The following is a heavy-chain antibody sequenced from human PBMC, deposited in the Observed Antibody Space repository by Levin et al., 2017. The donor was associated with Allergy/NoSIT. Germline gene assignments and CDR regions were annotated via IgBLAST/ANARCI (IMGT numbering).Heavy chain of an antibody. V-gene: IGHV3-30*04. CDR2: ISYDGSNK. J-gene: IGHJ6*02. CDR3: LRGGKIVVVVAATPGNYYDYGMDV. Sequence: GGSLRLSCAASGFTFSSYAMHWVRQAPGKGLEWVAVISYDGSNKYYADSVKGRFTISRDNSKNTLYLQMNSLRAEDTAVYYCLRGGKIVVVVAATPGNYYDYGMDVWGQGTTVTVSS. D-gene: IGHD2-15*01. CDR1: GFTFSSYA.